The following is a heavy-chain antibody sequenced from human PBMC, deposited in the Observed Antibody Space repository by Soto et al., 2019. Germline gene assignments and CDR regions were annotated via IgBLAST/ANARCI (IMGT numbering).Heavy chain of an antibody. V-gene: IGHV3-7*03. CDR2: ISRNVKSI. CDR1: GFTFSSYW. CDR3: GRIRCAAGSCFYDY. Sequence: EVQLVESGGGLVQPGGSLRLSCAASGFTFSSYWLSWVRLAPGKGLEWVANISRNVKSIHYADSVKGRFTISRDDAENSLFLQMNSLRDEDTAVNFCGRIRCAAGSCFYDYWGQGALVAVSS. D-gene: IGHD2-15*01. J-gene: IGHJ4*02.